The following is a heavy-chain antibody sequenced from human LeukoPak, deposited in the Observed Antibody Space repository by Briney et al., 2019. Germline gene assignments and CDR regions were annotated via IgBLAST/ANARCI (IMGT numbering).Heavy chain of an antibody. CDR1: GYTFTSYG. Sequence: ASVKVTCKASGYTFTSYGISWVRQAPGQGLEWMGWISAYNGNTNYAQKLQGRVTMTTDTSTSTAYMELRSLRSDDTAVYYCARDADGGPEGYFDYWGQGTLVTVSS. J-gene: IGHJ4*02. V-gene: IGHV1-18*01. D-gene: IGHD4-23*01. CDR3: ARDADGGPEGYFDY. CDR2: ISAYNGNT.